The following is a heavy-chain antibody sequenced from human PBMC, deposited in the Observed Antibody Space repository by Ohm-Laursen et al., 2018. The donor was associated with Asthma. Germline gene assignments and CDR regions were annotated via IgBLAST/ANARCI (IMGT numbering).Heavy chain of an antibody. V-gene: IGHV3-30*18. CDR3: AKKYYDFWSGYPEAFDY. J-gene: IGHJ4*02. CDR1: GFTFSSYG. Sequence: SLRLSCAASGFTFSSYGMHWVRQAPGKGLEWVAVISYDGSNKYYADSVKGRFTISRDNSKNTLYLQMNSLRAEDTAVYYCAKKYYDFWSGYPEAFDYWGQGTLVTVSS. CDR2: ISYDGSNK. D-gene: IGHD3-3*01.